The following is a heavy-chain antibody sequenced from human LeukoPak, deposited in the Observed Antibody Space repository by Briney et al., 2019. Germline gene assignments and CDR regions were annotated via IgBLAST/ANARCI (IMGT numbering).Heavy chain of an antibody. V-gene: IGHV1-69*13. J-gene: IGHJ6*02. CDR2: IIPIFGTA. D-gene: IGHD4-17*01. CDR3: TGGLTTVTFYGMDV. CDR1: GDTFSSYA. Sequence: SVKVSCKASGDTFSSYAISWVRQAPGQGLEWMGGIIPIFGTANYAQKFQGRVTITADESTSTAYMELSSLRSEDTAVYYCTGGLTTVTFYGMDVWGQGTTVTVSS.